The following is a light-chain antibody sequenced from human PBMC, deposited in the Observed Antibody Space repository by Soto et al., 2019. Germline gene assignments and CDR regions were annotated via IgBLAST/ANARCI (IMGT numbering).Light chain of an antibody. CDR1: QRMTSW. V-gene: IGKV1-5*01. J-gene: IGKJ1*01. CDR2: DAS. CDR3: KHYSTARS. Sequence: IRLTEYPSTLSAYGGDTVTITCRASQRMTSWLAWYQQKPGKAPKVLIYDASSLESGVPSRFSGSESATECALTISSLHPDDIAPYCGKHYSTARSVGSGTKVDI.